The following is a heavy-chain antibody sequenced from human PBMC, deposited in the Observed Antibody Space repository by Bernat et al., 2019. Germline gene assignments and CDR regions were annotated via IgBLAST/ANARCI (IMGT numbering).Heavy chain of an antibody. CDR2: MSYDGSTQ. D-gene: IGHD6-25*01. CDR3: AKDRRIAASLDY. V-gene: IGHV3-30*18. Sequence: QVHLVESGGGVVQPGGSLRLSCVASGFTFSYYGMHWVRQAPGKGLEWVAIMSYDGSTQYYADSVKGRFTISRDNSKNTLYLQMNSLRAEDTAVYYCAKDRRIAASLDYWGQGTLVTGSS. CDR1: GFTFSYYG. J-gene: IGHJ4*02.